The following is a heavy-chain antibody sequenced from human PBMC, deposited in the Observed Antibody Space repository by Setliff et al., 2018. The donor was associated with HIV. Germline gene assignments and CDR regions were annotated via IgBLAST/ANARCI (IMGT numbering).Heavy chain of an antibody. CDR2: IKSKTDGGTT. CDR3: VKMALAGTYLDY. CDR1: GFPFSNVW. V-gene: IGHV3-15*05. Sequence: GGSLRLSCTASGFPFSNVWMTWVRQAPGKGLEWVGRIKSKTDGGTTDYGASVKGRFTISRNDSENTLYLQMNNLAIEDTALYYCVKMALAGTYLDYWGQGTLVTVSS. D-gene: IGHD6-19*01. J-gene: IGHJ4*02.